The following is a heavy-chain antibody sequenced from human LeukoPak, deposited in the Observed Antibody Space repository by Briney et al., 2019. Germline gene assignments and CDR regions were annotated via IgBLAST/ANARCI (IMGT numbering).Heavy chain of an antibody. CDR1: GFTFSSYE. J-gene: IGHJ5*02. Sequence: GGSLRLSCAASGFTFSSYEMSWVRQAPGKGLEWVSYISSSGSTIYYADSVKGRFTISRDNSKNTLYLQMNSLRAEDTAVYYCARDPYCSGGSCYSGGWFDPWGQGTLVTVSS. D-gene: IGHD2-15*01. V-gene: IGHV3-48*03. CDR3: ARDPYCSGGSCYSGGWFDP. CDR2: ISSSGSTI.